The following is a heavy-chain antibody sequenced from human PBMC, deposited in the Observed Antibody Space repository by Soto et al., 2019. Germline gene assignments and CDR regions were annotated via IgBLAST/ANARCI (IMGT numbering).Heavy chain of an antibody. J-gene: IGHJ5*02. D-gene: IGHD3-3*01. CDR3: ARHSSYDFWSGYYNTQNWFDP. Sequence: TLSLTCTVSGGSISSSSYYWGWIRQPPGKGLEWIGSIYYSGSTYYNPSLKSRVTISVDTSKNQFSLKLSSVTAADTAVYYCARHSSYDFWSGYYNTQNWFDPWGQGALVTVSS. CDR2: IYYSGST. CDR1: GGSISSSSYY. V-gene: IGHV4-39*01.